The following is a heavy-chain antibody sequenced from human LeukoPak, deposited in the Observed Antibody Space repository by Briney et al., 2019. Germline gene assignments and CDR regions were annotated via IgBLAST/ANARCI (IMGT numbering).Heavy chain of an antibody. Sequence: GGSLRLSCAASGFTFSSYGMHWVRQAPGKGLEWVAFIRYDGSNKYYADSVMGRFTISRDNSKNTLYLQMNSLRPEDTAVYYCAKDWGGRVFSSGWYGAGLDYWGQGTLVTVSS. J-gene: IGHJ4*02. CDR1: GFTFSSYG. CDR2: IRYDGSNK. V-gene: IGHV3-30*02. CDR3: AKDWGGRVFSSGWYGAGLDY. D-gene: IGHD6-19*01.